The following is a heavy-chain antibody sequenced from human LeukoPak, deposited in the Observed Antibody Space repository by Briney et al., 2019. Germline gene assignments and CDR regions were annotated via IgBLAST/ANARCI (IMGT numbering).Heavy chain of an antibody. Sequence: ASVKVSCKASGYTFTSYDINWVRQATGQGLEWMGWMNPNSGNTGYAQKFQGRVTITRNTSISTAYMELSSLRSEDTAVYYCARSYSSSFAFDIWGQGTMVTVSS. CDR1: GYTFTSYD. V-gene: IGHV1-8*03. J-gene: IGHJ3*02. CDR2: MNPNSGNT. D-gene: IGHD6-6*01. CDR3: ARSYSSSFAFDI.